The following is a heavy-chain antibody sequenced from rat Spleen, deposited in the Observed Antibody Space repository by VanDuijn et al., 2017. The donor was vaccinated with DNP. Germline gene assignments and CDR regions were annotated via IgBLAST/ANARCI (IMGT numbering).Heavy chain of an antibody. CDR1: GSSITSNY. CDR3: ARWVWYFDY. Sequence: EVRLQESGPGLVNPSQSLSLTCSVTGSSITSNYWGWTRQFPGNKMEYIGHISFSGSPNYNPSIKSRISITRDTSKNLFFLHLDSFTTEDTATYYCARWVWYFDYWGQGIIVTVSS. J-gene: IGHJ2*01. CDR2: ISFSGSP. V-gene: IGHV3-1*01.